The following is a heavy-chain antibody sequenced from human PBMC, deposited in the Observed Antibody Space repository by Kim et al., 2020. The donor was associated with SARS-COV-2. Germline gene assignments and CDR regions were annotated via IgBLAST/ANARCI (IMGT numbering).Heavy chain of an antibody. J-gene: IGHJ3*02. Sequence: ASVKVSCKASGYTFTSYYIHWVRQAPGQGLEWMGIINPSGGSTSYAQKFQGRVTMTRDTSTSTVYMELSSLRSEDTAVYYCARVERIQLWFHDAFDIWGQGTMVTVSS. CDR2: INPSGGST. CDR3: ARVERIQLWFHDAFDI. D-gene: IGHD5-18*01. CDR1: GYTFTSYY. V-gene: IGHV1-46*01.